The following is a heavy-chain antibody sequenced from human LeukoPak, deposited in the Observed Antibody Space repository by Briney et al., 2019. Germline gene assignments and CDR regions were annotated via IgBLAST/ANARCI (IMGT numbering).Heavy chain of an antibody. D-gene: IGHD3-3*01. CDR2: ISSSSSYI. CDR3: ARVLLEWLPHDAFDI. Sequence: GGSLRLSCAASGFTFSSYSMNWVRQAPGKGLDWVSSISSSSSYIYYADSVKGRFTISRDNAKNSLYLQMNSLRAEDTAVYYCARVLLEWLPHDAFDIWGQGTMVTVSS. J-gene: IGHJ3*02. CDR1: GFTFSSYS. V-gene: IGHV3-21*01.